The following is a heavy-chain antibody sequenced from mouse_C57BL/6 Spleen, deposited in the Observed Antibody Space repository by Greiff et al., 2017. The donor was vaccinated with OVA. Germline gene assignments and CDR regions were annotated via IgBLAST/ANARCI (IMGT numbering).Heavy chain of an antibody. J-gene: IGHJ2*01. CDR1: GYTFTDYN. CDR2: INPNNGGT. D-gene: IGHD2-1*01. V-gene: IGHV1-18*01. CDR3: ARTLLYYGNHAYFDY. Sequence: VQLKESGPELVKPGASVKIPCKASGYTFTDYNMDWVKQSHGKSLEWIGDINPNNGGTVYNQKFKGKATLTVDKSSSTAYMELRILTSEDTAVYYCARTLLYYGNHAYFDYWGQGTTLTVSS.